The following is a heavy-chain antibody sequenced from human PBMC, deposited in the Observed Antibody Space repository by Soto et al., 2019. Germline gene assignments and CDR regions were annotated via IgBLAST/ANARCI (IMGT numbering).Heavy chain of an antibody. CDR2: TYHRGST. CDR1: GVSISSYF. CDR3: ARIGGYHGPLDY. V-gene: IGHV4-59*01. Sequence: PSETLSLTCSVSGVSISSYFWSWIRQAPGRGLEWIGYTYHRGSTNYSPSLKSRVAISLDTSEHQFSLKVNSVTAADTAVYYCARIGGYHGPLDYWGQGTPVTVSS. D-gene: IGHD6-25*01. J-gene: IGHJ4*02.